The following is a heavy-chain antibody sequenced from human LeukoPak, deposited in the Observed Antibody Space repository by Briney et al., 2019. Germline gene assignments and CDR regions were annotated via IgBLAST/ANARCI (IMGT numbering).Heavy chain of an antibody. CDR2: IYSGGST. V-gene: IGHV3-66*01. Sequence: GGSLRLSCVASGFTFSKSAMSWVRQPPGKGLEWVSVIYSGGSTYYADSVKGRFTISRDNSKNTLYLQMNSLRAEDTAVYYCAPPNPVPWGQGTLVTVSS. CDR3: APPNPVP. CDR1: GFTFSKSA. J-gene: IGHJ5*02.